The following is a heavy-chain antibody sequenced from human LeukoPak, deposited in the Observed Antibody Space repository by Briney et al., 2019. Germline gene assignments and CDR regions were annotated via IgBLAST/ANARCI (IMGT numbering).Heavy chain of an antibody. CDR2: INHSGST. J-gene: IGHJ4*02. CDR3: ARGGPDYSNYNLIFY. Sequence: SETLSLTCAVYGGSFSGYYWSWIRQPPGKGLEWIGEINHSGSTNYNPSLKSRVTISVDMSKNQFSLKLSSVTAADTAVYYCARGGPDYSNYNLIFYWGRGALVTVSS. V-gene: IGHV4-34*01. D-gene: IGHD4-11*01. CDR1: GGSFSGYY.